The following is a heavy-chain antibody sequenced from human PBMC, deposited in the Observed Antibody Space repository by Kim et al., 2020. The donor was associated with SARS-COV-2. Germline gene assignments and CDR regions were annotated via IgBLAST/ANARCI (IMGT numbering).Heavy chain of an antibody. Sequence: GGSLRLSCAASGFTFSSYAMHWVRQAPGKRLEWVAVISYDGSNKYYADSVKGRFTISRDNSKNTLYLQMNSLRAEDTAVYYCARGKMGVDCTGGVCYSFYYYYYMDVWGKGTTVTVSS. CDR3: ARGKMGVDCTGGVCYSFYYYYYMDV. CDR2: ISYDGSNK. V-gene: IGHV3-30-3*01. CDR1: GFTFSSYA. J-gene: IGHJ6*03. D-gene: IGHD2-8*02.